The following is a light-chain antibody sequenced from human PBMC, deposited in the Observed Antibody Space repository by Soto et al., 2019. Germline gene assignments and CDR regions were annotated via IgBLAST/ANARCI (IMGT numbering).Light chain of an antibody. CDR1: QSVSSN. J-gene: IGKJ1*01. CDR2: DAS. Sequence: EIVMTQSPATLSVSPGERATLSCRASQSVSSNLAWYQQKVGQAPRLLIYDASTRATGVPARFSGSGSGTEFTLTISSLQSEDFAVYYCQQYSNWPETLGQGTKVEIK. CDR3: QQYSNWPET. V-gene: IGKV3-15*01.